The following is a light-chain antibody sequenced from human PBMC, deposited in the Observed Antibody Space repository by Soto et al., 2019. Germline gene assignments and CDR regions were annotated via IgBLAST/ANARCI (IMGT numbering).Light chain of an antibody. CDR1: QSISSW. V-gene: IGKV1-33*01. Sequence: DIQMTQSPSTLSASVGDRVTITCRASQSISSWLAWYQQKPGKAPRLLIYDASNLETGVPSRFSGSGSLTDFTLTISSLQPEDIATYYCQQFHYLPYTFGQGTKLE. J-gene: IGKJ2*01. CDR3: QQFHYLPYT. CDR2: DAS.